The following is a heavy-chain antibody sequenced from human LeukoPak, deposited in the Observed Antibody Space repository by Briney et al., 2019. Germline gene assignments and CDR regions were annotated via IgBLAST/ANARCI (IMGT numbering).Heavy chain of an antibody. V-gene: IGHV3-21*01. J-gene: IGHJ6*02. Sequence: PGGSLRLSCAASGFTFSSYSMNWVRQAPGKGLEWVSSISSSSSYIYYADSVKGRFTISRDNAKNSLYLQMNSLRAEDTAVYYCARGLYCSSSTSCYDYGMDVWGQGTTVTVSS. D-gene: IGHD2-2*01. CDR1: GFTFSSYS. CDR2: ISSSSSYI. CDR3: ARGLYCSSSTSCYDYGMDV.